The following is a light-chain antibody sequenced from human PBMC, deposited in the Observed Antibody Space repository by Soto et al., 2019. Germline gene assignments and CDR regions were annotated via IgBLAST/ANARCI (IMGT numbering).Light chain of an antibody. J-gene: IGKJ4*01. CDR3: QQHGSSPPLT. CDR1: QIVSSSY. Sequence: EIVMTQSPATLSLSPGEGATLSFMSIQIVSSSYIAWYQQKPGQAPRLLIYGASSRATGIPDRFSGSGPGTDFTLTISRLEPEDFAVYYCQQHGSSPPLTFGGGTKVDIK. V-gene: IGKV3-20*01. CDR2: GAS.